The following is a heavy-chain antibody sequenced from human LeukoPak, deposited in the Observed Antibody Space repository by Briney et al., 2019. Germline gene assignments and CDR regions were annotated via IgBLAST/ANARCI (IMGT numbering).Heavy chain of an antibody. CDR1: GFTFSSYA. D-gene: IGHD4-23*01. CDR3: ARGNYGGNSEYFHH. Sequence: PGGSLRLSCAASGFTFSSYAMSWVRQAPGKGLEWVSAISGSGGSTYYADSVKGRFTISRDNAKNSLFLQMNSLRAEDTAMYYCARGNYGGNSEYFHHWGQGTLVTVSS. CDR2: ISGSGGST. J-gene: IGHJ1*01. V-gene: IGHV3-23*01.